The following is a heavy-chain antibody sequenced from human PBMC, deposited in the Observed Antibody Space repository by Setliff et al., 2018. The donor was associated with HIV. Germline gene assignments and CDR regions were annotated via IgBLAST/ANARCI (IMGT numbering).Heavy chain of an antibody. J-gene: IGHJ3*02. D-gene: IGHD3-22*01. CDR1: GFTFSSYE. V-gene: IGHV3-48*03. Sequence: PGGSLRLSCAASGFTFSSYEMNWVRQSPGKWLEWLSYISSSGRTIYCADSVKGRFTISRDNAKNSLYLQMNSLRAEDTAVYYCARDYYDSSGYYYRDAFDMWGQGTMVTVSS. CDR2: ISSSGRTI. CDR3: ARDYYDSSGYYYRDAFDM.